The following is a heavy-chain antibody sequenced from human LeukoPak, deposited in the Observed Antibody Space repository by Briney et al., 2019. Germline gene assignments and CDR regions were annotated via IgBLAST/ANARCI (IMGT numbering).Heavy chain of an antibody. D-gene: IGHD3-22*01. J-gene: IGHJ4*02. CDR2: IYYSGST. CDR1: GFTFSSYW. V-gene: IGHV4-39*01. Sequence: PGGSLRLSCAASGFTFSSYWMSWVRQPPGKGLEWIGSIYYSGSTYYNPSLKSRVTISVDTSKNQFSLKLSSVTAADTAVYYCASRASITMIVVVDYWGQGTLVTVSS. CDR3: ASRASITMIVVVDY.